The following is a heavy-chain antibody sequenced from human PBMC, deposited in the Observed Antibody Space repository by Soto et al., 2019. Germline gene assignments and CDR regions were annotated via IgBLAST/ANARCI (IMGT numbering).Heavy chain of an antibody. CDR2: ISGSGGST. Sequence: LRLSCAASGFTFSSYAMSWVRQAPGKGLEWVSAISGSGGSTYYADSVKGRFTISRDNSKNTLYLQMNSLRAEDTAVYYCAKDRTALRYFDWLLVRYYGMDVWGQGTTVTVSS. J-gene: IGHJ6*02. CDR3: AKDRTALRYFDWLLVRYYGMDV. V-gene: IGHV3-23*01. D-gene: IGHD3-9*01. CDR1: GFTFSSYA.